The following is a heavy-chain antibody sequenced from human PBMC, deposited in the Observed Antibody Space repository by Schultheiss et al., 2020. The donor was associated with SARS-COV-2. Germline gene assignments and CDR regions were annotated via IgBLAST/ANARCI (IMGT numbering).Heavy chain of an antibody. Sequence: GGSLRLSCAASGFTFSSYAMSWVRQAPGKGLEWVSAISGSGGSTYYADSVKGRFTISRDNSKNTLYLQMNSLRAEDTAVYYCARDQLKIVGYYYYYMDVWGKGTTVTVSS. CDR1: GFTFSSYA. V-gene: IGHV3-23*01. D-gene: IGHD2/OR15-2a*01. CDR2: ISGSGGST. CDR3: ARDQLKIVGYYYYYMDV. J-gene: IGHJ6*03.